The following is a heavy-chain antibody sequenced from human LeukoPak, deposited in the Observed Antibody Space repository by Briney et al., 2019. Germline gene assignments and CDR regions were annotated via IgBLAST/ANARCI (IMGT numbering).Heavy chain of an antibody. D-gene: IGHD3-22*01. CDR3: ARVGYDRSGYYLGPFDY. CDR1: GGTISSSSYY. V-gene: IGHV4-39*01. J-gene: IGHJ4*02. CDR2: IYYRGST. Sequence: SETLSLTCPVSGGTISSSSYYWGWIRQPPGKGLEWIGTIYYRGSTYYNPSLKSRVTVSVDTSKNQFSLKLSSVTAADTAVYHWARVGYDRSGYYLGPFDYWGQGTLVTVSS.